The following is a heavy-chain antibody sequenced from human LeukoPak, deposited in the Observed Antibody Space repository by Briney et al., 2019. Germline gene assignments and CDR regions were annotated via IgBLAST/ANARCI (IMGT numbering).Heavy chain of an antibody. CDR1: GYTFTSYY. CDR3: ARGGNPLYGLDC. D-gene: IGHD1-14*01. CDR2: INPSGGST. J-gene: IGHJ4*02. V-gene: IGHV1-46*01. Sequence: ASVQVSCKASGYTFTSYYMHWVRQAPGQGLEWMGIINPSGGSTSYVQKFQGRVTMTRDTSTSTVYMELSSLRSEDTAVYYCARGGNPLYGLDCWGQGTLVTFPS.